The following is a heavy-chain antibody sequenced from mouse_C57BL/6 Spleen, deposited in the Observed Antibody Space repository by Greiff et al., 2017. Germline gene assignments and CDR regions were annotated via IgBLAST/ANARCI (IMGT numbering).Heavy chain of an antibody. CDR2: IYPRSGNT. Sequence: VQLVESGAELARPGASVKLSCKASGYTFTSYGISWVKQRTGQGLEWIGEIYPRSGNTYYNEKFKGKATLTADKSSSTAYMELRSLTSEDSAVYFCARRRDGSGYSYAMDYWGQGTSVTVSS. CDR1: GYTFTSYG. CDR3: ARRRDGSGYSYAMDY. D-gene: IGHD3-2*02. V-gene: IGHV1-81*01. J-gene: IGHJ4*01.